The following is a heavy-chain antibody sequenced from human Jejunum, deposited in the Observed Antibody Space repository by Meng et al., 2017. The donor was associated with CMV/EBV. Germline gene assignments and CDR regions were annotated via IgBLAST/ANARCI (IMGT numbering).Heavy chain of an antibody. D-gene: IGHD6-13*01. CDR1: GGSISSGDYY. V-gene: IGHV4-61*02. CDR3: ARGSSNWYTGKVTYYFDY. J-gene: IGHJ4*02. Sequence: QLTLHEPGPGLVEPSQTLHPTCTVSGGSISSGDYYWSWIRQPAGKGLEWIGRVHSGNTNYNPSLKSRITVSVDTSKNQFSLKLSSVTAADTAMYYCARGSSNWYTGKVTYYFDYWGQGILVTVSS. CDR2: VHSGNT.